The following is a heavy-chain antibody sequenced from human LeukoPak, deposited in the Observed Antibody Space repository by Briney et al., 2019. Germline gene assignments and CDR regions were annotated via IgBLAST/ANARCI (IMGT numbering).Heavy chain of an antibody. Sequence: GGSLRLSCAASGFIFDDYAMHWVRQTPRKGLEWVSGISWNSGNIGYADSVKGRFTISRDNARNSLYLQMNSLRAEDTALYYCAKDITHDTVMFSFASWGQGTLVTVSS. V-gene: IGHV3-9*01. J-gene: IGHJ4*02. CDR1: GFIFDDYA. CDR3: AKDITHDTVMFSFAS. D-gene: IGHD5-18*01. CDR2: ISWNSGNI.